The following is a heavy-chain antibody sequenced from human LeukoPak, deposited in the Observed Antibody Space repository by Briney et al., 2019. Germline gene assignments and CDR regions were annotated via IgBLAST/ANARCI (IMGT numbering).Heavy chain of an antibody. CDR2: ISSSSSTI. J-gene: IGHJ3*02. D-gene: IGHD6-19*01. Sequence: GGSLRLSCAASGFTVSSNYMSWVRQAPGKGLEWVSYISSSSSTIYYADSVKGRFTISRDNAKNSLYLQMNSLRAEDTAVYYCARDWGGWYLTRAFDIWGQGTMVTVSS. V-gene: IGHV3-48*04. CDR1: GFTVSSNY. CDR3: ARDWGGWYLTRAFDI.